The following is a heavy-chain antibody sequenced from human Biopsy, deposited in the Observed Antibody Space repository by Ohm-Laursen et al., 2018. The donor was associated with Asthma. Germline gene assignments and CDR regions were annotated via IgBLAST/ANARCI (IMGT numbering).Heavy chain of an antibody. J-gene: IGHJ3*02. CDR1: GFTFRRYW. CDR3: ARDRAVTGLNDAFDT. V-gene: IGHV3-20*01. D-gene: IGHD4-17*01. CDR2: INWNGGST. Sequence: SLRLSCTASGFTFRRYWMHWARQAPGKGLEWVSGINWNGGSTGYADSVKGRFTISRDNAKNSLYLQMNSLRAEGTALYHCARDRAVTGLNDAFDTWGQGTMVTVSS.